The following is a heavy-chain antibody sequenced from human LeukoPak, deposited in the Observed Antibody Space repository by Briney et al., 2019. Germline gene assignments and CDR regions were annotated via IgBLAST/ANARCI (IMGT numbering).Heavy chain of an antibody. D-gene: IGHD2-15*01. J-gene: IGHJ4*02. CDR1: GGSFSGYY. CDR3: VRDLGYSIPFDY. CDR2: INHSAST. V-gene: IGHV4-34*01. Sequence: SETLSLTCAVYGGSFSGYYWSWIRQPPGKGLEWIGEINHSASTNYNPSLKSRVTISVDTSKNQFSLKLSSVTAADTAVYYCVRDLGYSIPFDYWGQGTLVTVSS.